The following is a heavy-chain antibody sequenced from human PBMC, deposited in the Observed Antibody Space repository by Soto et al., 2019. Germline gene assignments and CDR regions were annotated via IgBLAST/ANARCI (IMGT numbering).Heavy chain of an antibody. V-gene: IGHV4-59*01. CDR3: GATHLFLLLMTRLTLAAYTSESPSPLKLTSTPSVFTCAAYLPGTPTFISVLLFGLYSLLSYYAFDI. D-gene: IGHD2-15*01. Sequence: PSETLSLTCTVSGGSISSYYWSWIRQPPGKGLEWIGYIYYSGSTNYNPSLKSRVTISVDTSKNQFSLKLSSVTAADTAGYYCGATHLFLLLMTRLTLAAYTSESPSPLKLTSTPSVFTCAAYLPGTPTFISVLLFGLYSLLSYYAFDIRRQRPTVTVS. CDR2: IYYSGST. CDR1: GGSISSYY. J-gene: IGHJ3*02.